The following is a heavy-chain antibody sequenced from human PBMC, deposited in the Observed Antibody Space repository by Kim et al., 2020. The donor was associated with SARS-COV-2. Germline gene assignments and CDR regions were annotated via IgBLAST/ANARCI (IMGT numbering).Heavy chain of an antibody. Sequence: GGSLRLSCAASGFTFSSYSMNWVRQAPGKGLEWVSSISSSSSYIYYADSVKGRFTISRDNAKNSLYLQMNSLRAEDTAVYYCARGSPSGYTDGYNYGWYFDLWGRGTLVTVSS. J-gene: IGHJ2*01. CDR3: ARGSPSGYTDGYNYGWYFDL. D-gene: IGHD5-12*01. CDR1: GFTFSSYS. V-gene: IGHV3-21*04. CDR2: ISSSSSYI.